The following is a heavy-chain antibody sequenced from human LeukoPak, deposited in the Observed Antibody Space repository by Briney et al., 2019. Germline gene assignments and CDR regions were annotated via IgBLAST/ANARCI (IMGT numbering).Heavy chain of an antibody. CDR3: ARGKTSQNIVTRKTYNWFDP. V-gene: IGHV3-48*04. CDR2: ISSSTSTI. CDR1: GFTFINYG. J-gene: IGHJ5*02. Sequence: GGSLRLSCAASGFTFINYGMNWVRQAPGKGLEWVSYISSSTSTIYYADSVKGRFTISRDNAKNSLYLQMKSLRAEDTAVYYCARGKTSQNIVTRKTYNWFDPWGQGALVTVSS. D-gene: IGHD2/OR15-2a*01.